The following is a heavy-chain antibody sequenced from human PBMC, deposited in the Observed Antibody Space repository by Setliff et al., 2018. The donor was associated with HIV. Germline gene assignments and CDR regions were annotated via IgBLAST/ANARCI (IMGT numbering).Heavy chain of an antibody. CDR3: AKTPSSGWYSLYLDY. J-gene: IGHJ4*02. CDR1: TCAVYG. Sequence: TCAVYGMHWVRQAPGKGLEWVAVIWYDGSNKYYADSVKGRFTISRDNSKNTLYLQMNSLRAEDTAVYYCAKTPSSGWYSLYLDYWGQGTLVTVSS. V-gene: IGHV3-33*06. CDR2: IWYDGSNK. D-gene: IGHD6-19*01.